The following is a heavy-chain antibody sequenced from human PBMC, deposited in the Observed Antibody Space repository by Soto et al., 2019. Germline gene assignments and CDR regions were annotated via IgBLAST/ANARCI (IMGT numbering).Heavy chain of an antibody. J-gene: IGHJ4*02. CDR2: IYYSGST. Sequence: SETLSLPCTVSGGPISSGGYYWSWIRQHPGKGLEWIGYIYYSGSTYYNPSLKSRVTISVDTSKNQFSLKLSSVTAADTAVSYCARASYQNFDYWGQVTRVTFSS. D-gene: IGHD1-26*01. V-gene: IGHV4-31*03. CDR1: GGPISSGGYY. CDR3: ARASYQNFDY.